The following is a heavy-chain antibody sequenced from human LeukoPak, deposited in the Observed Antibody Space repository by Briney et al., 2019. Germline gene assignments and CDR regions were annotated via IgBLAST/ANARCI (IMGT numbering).Heavy chain of an antibody. CDR2: INHSGST. CDR1: GGSFSGYY. CDR3: ARVPRGSSPIDY. J-gene: IGHJ4*02. Sequence: SETLSLTCAVYGGSFSGYYWSWIRQPPGKGLEWIGEINHSGSTNYNPSLKSRVTISVDTSKNQFSLKLSSVTAADTAVYYCARVPRGSSPIDYSRQGTLVTVSS. D-gene: IGHD3-10*01. V-gene: IGHV4-34*01.